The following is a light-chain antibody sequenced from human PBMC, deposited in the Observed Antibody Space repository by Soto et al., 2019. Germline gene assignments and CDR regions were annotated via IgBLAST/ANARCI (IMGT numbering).Light chain of an antibody. J-gene: IGKJ1*01. Sequence: EIVLTQSPGTLSLTPGERATLSCRASQSVSSTFLAWYQQKPGQAPKVLIYGASTRATGIPDRFSGSGSGTHFTLTINRLEPEDFAMYYCQQYESSRTFGQGTKVEMK. CDR2: GAS. CDR3: QQYESSRT. CDR1: QSVSSTF. V-gene: IGKV3-20*01.